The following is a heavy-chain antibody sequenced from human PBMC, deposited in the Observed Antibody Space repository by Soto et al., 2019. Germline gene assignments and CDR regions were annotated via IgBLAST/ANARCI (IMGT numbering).Heavy chain of an antibody. V-gene: IGHV1-46*01. J-gene: IGHJ4*02. CDR2: INPSGGST. CDR1: GYTFTSYY. D-gene: IGHD2-21*01. Sequence: RASVKVSCKASGYTFTSYYMHWVRQAPGQGLEWMGIINPSGGSTSYAQKFQGRVTMTRDTSTSTVYMELSSLRSEDTAVYYCARSAGDFVPDLHIFEYWGQGTLVTVSS. CDR3: ARSAGDFVPDLHIFEY.